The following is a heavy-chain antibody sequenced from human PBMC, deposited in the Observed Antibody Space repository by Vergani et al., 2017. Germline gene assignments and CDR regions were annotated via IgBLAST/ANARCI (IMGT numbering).Heavy chain of an antibody. V-gene: IGHV3-23*04. Sequence: EVQLVESGGGLVQPGGSLRLSCAASGFTFSSYAMSWVRPAPGKGLEWVSAISGSGGSTYYADSVKGRFTISRDNSKNTLYLQMNSLRAEDTAVYYCAKDYYDSSGYYCDYWGQVTLVTFSA. CDR3: AKDYYDSSGYYCDY. J-gene: IGHJ4*02. D-gene: IGHD3-22*01. CDR2: ISGSGGST. CDR1: GFTFSSYA.